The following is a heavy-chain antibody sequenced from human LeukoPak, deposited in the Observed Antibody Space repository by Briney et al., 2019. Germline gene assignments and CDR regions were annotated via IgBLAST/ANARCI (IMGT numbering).Heavy chain of an antibody. J-gene: IGHJ4*02. CDR3: AKGVYSGTDYSDY. CDR1: GFTFSSYA. D-gene: IGHD1-26*01. CDR2: ISGGVGST. V-gene: IGHV3-23*01. Sequence: GGSLRLSCAASGFTFSSYAMNWVRPAPGKGVEWVSAISGGVGSTFYADSVKGRFTISRDNSKNTLYLQMNSLRAEDTALYYCAKGVYSGTDYSDYWGQGTLLTVSS.